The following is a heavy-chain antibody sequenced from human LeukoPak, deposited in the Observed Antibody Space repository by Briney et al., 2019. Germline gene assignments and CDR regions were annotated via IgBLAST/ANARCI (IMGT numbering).Heavy chain of an antibody. J-gene: IGHJ4*02. Sequence: PGGSLRLSCAASGFTFSSYSMNWVRQAPGKGLEWVSYISSGSGTIYYADSVKGRFTISRDNAKNSLYLQMNSLRAEDTAVYYCARDPLIVGASAGFDYWGQGTLVTVSS. D-gene: IGHD1-26*01. CDR2: ISSGSGTI. CDR1: GFTFSSYS. V-gene: IGHV3-48*01. CDR3: ARDPLIVGASAGFDY.